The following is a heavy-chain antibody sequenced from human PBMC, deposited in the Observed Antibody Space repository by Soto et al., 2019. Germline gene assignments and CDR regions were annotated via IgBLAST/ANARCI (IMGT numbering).Heavy chain of an antibody. D-gene: IGHD2-15*01. Sequence: SYTLSPTGTVTGDSIPIGAYYWSWIRQHPGKGLEWLGYIYASVGSGSSLYNPSLKSRITLSVDTSNTQFSQNLSSVAVEDTAVYLCARKQGGYFSRIDYWGQGTLVTVSS. J-gene: IGHJ4*02. V-gene: IGHV4-31*03. CDR1: GDSIPIGAYY. CDR3: ARKQGGYFSRIDY. CDR2: IYASVGSGSS.